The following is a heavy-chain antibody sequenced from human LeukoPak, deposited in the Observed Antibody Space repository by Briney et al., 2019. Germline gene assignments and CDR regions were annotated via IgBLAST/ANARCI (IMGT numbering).Heavy chain of an antibody. CDR2: ITYDGYYT. Sequence: PGTSLRLSCAASGFTFTSYGMHWVRQAPGKGLEWVALITYDGYYTYYSDSVKGRFTISSDTSKNTLYLQMNSLRAEDTAVYYCARDLSPVVRASPMGYWGQGTLVTVSS. CDR1: GFTFTSYG. J-gene: IGHJ4*02. V-gene: IGHV3-30*03. D-gene: IGHD3-10*01. CDR3: ARDLSPVVRASPMGY.